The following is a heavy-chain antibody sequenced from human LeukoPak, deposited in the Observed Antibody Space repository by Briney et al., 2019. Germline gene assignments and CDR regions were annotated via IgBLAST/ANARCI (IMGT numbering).Heavy chain of an antibody. D-gene: IGHD3-16*02. CDR1: GYHFTNRW. J-gene: IGHJ3*01. Sequence: GEFPKIPCKGSGYHFTNRWKRLVRQMSGKGLEWMGRIDPSDSYTNYSPSLQGHVTISADKSISTAYLQWSSLKASDTAMYYCVRLGELSALLWGQGTMVTVSS. CDR3: VRLGELSALL. CDR2: IDPSDSYT. V-gene: IGHV5-10-1*01.